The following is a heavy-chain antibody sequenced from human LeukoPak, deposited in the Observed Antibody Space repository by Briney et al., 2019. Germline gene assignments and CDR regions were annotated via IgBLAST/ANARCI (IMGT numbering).Heavy chain of an antibody. CDR1: GFAVGSNY. J-gene: IGHJ4*02. V-gene: IGHV3-53*01. Sequence: GGSLRLSCVASGFAVGSNYMSWVRQAPGKGLEWVSLIYSGGAIRYADSVKGRLTISRDSSKNTLFLQMNDLTVEDTARYYCARRPGNWGQGILVTVSS. CDR3: ARRPGN. D-gene: IGHD1-14*01. CDR2: IYSGGAI.